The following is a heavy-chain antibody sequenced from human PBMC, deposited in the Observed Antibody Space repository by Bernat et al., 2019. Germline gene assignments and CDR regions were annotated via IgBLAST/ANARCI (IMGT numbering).Heavy chain of an antibody. CDR1: GYTFSGYY. V-gene: IGHV1-2*04. Sequence: QVQLVQSGAEVKKPGASVKVSCKASGYTFSGYYIHWVRQAPGQGLEWMGRINPNSAGTNYAQKFQGWVTMTRDTSSSTAYMELSRLTSDDTAVYDGARGYYGSGRTGFDPWGQGTLVTVSS. J-gene: IGHJ5*02. D-gene: IGHD3-10*01. CDR3: ARGYYGSGRTGFDP. CDR2: INPNSAGT.